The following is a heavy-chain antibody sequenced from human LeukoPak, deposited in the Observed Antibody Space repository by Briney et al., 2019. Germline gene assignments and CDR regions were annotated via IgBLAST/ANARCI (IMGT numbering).Heavy chain of an antibody. Sequence: SETLSLTCTVSGGSISSYYWSWIRQPPGKGLEWIGYIYYSGSTNYNPSLKSRVTISVDTSKNQFSLKLSSVTAADTAVYYCARGWIQLWSRARPRSWFDPWGQGTLVTVSS. CDR2: IYYSGST. V-gene: IGHV4-59*12. CDR1: GGSISSYY. J-gene: IGHJ5*02. D-gene: IGHD5-18*01. CDR3: ARGWIQLWSRARPRSWFDP.